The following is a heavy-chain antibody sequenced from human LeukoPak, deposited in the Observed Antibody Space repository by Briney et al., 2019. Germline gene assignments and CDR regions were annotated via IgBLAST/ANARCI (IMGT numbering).Heavy chain of an antibody. CDR2: IYYSGST. CDR1: GGSISSYY. Sequence: ASETLSLTCTVSGGSISSYYWSWIRQPPGKGLEWNGYIYYSGSTNYNPSLKSRVTISVDTSKNQFSLKLSSVTAADTAVYYCARAGGRGASRAIDYWGQGTLVTVSS. D-gene: IGHD2-2*01. V-gene: IGHV4-59*08. J-gene: IGHJ4*02. CDR3: ARAGGRGASRAIDY.